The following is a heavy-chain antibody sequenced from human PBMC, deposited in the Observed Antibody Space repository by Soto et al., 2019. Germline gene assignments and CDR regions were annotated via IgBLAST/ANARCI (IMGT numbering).Heavy chain of an antibody. CDR1: GGSISSGGYY. Sequence: SETLSLTCTVSGGSISSGGYYWSWIRQHPGKGLEWIGYIYYSGSTYYNPSLKSRVTISVDTSKNQFSLKLSSVTAADTAVYYCAREERHYYDSSGYLDYWGQGTLVTVSS. J-gene: IGHJ4*02. D-gene: IGHD3-22*01. V-gene: IGHV4-31*03. CDR2: IYYSGST. CDR3: AREERHYYDSSGYLDY.